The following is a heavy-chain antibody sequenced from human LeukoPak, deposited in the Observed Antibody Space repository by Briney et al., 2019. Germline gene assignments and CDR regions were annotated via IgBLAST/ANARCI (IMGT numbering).Heavy chain of an antibody. J-gene: IGHJ3*02. CDR2: IYPGDSDT. D-gene: IGHD2-2*01. Sequence: GASLKISCKGSGYNFTSYWIGWVRQVPGKGLEWMGIIYPGDSDTRYSPSFQGQVTISADKSISTAYLQWSSLKASDTAMYYCARQYQYCSSTSCYRHDAFDIWGQGTMVTVSS. V-gene: IGHV5-51*01. CDR3: ARQYQYCSSTSCYRHDAFDI. CDR1: GYNFTSYW.